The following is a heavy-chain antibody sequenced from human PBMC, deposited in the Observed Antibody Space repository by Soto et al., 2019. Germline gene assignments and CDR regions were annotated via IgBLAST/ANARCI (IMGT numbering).Heavy chain of an antibody. CDR3: ARDRYGAITVNDY. J-gene: IGHJ4*02. CDR2: ISSSSSYT. D-gene: IGHD3-22*01. V-gene: IGHV3-11*06. Sequence: QVQLVESGGGLVKPGGSLRLSCAASGFTFSDYYMSWIRQAPGKGLEWVSYISSSSSYTNYADSVKGRFTISRDNAKNSLYLQMNSLRAEDTAVYYCARDRYGAITVNDYWGQGTLVTVSS. CDR1: GFTFSDYY.